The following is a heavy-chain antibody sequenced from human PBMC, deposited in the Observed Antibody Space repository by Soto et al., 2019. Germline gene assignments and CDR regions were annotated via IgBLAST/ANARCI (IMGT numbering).Heavy chain of an antibody. CDR1: GYTFTSYG. Sequence: QVQLVQSGTEVKKPGASVKVSCKASGYTFTSYGINWVRQAPGQGLEWMGWISAYNGNTDYAQKFQDRVTMTTDTSTGTAYMELRSLRSDDTAVYYCASTDRNLRGIVYSGQGTLVTVSS. D-gene: IGHD3-16*01. CDR2: ISAYNGNT. V-gene: IGHV1-18*01. J-gene: IGHJ4*02. CDR3: ASTDRNLRGIVY.